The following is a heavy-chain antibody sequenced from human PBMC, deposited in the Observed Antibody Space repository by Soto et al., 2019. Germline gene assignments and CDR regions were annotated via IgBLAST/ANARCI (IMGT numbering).Heavy chain of an antibody. J-gene: IGHJ6*03. CDR1: GFTFSNAW. D-gene: IGHD3-9*01. CDR2: IKSKTNDGTT. Sequence: SGFTFSNAWMSWVRQAPGKGLEWVGRIKSKTNDGTTDYAAPVKGRFTISRDDSKNTLYLQMNSLKTEDTAVYYCTTMLLRYFDWLTFGYYYMDVWGKGTTVTVSS. V-gene: IGHV3-15*01. CDR3: TTMLLRYFDWLTFGYYYMDV.